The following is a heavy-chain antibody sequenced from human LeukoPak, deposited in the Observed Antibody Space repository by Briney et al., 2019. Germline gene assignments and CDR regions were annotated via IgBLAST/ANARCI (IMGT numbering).Heavy chain of an antibody. J-gene: IGHJ6*02. CDR3: ARRLEDRAHMIAAAGPPYYYGMDV. CDR2: IYYSGST. CDR1: GGSISSSSYY. V-gene: IGHV4-39*01. D-gene: IGHD6-13*01. Sequence: SETLSLTCTVSGGSISSSSYYWGWIRQPPGKGLEWIGSIYYSGSTYYNPSLKSRVTISVDMSKNQFSLKLSSVTAADTAVYYCARRLEDRAHMIAAAGPPYYYGMDVWGQGTTVTVSS.